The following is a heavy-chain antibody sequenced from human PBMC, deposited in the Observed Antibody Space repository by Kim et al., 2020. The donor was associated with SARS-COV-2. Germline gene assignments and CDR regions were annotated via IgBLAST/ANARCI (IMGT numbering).Heavy chain of an antibody. V-gene: IGHV3-30*01. J-gene: IGHJ4*02. CDR3: ARATGPYTSSSGIYDY. Sequence: DSVKGRFTSSRDNSKNTLYLQWNSLRAEDTAVYYCARATGPYTSSSGIYDYWGQGTLVSVSS. D-gene: IGHD6-6*01.